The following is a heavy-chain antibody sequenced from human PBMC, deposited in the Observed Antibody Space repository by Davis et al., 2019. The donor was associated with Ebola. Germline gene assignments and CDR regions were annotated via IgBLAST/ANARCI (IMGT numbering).Heavy chain of an antibody. J-gene: IGHJ4*02. CDR3: VRDYNDGIGRFDY. Sequence: PGGSLRLSCAVSGITFSRYAMHWVRQAPGQGLEWVPDIAYDGRYESYAESVKGRFTISRDNSKSLLYLQMNSRRLEDTAVYYCVRDYNDGIGRFDYWGQGTLVTVSS. V-gene: IGHV3-30*04. CDR2: IAYDGRYE. CDR1: GITFSRYA. D-gene: IGHD3-16*01.